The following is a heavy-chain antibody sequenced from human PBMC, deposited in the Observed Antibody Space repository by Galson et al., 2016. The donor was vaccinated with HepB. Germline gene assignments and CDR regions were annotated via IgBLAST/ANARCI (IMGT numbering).Heavy chain of an antibody. CDR2: ISTYNGNT. Sequence: SCKASGYHFLNYGISWVRQAPGQGLEWMGWISTYNGNTKSAPNLQDRVSMTADTSTGTGYMELRSLTSADTAVYFCATYNVSLGDYNAFDFWGQGTLVTVSS. CDR3: ATYNVSLGDYNAFDF. V-gene: IGHV1-18*01. D-gene: IGHD5/OR15-5a*01. CDR1: GYHFLNYG. J-gene: IGHJ4*02.